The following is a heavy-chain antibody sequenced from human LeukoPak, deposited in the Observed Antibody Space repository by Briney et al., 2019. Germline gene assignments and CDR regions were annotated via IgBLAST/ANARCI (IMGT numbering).Heavy chain of an antibody. CDR2: ISSGGSTI. CDR3: AKGSSGSGRTTRFDY. V-gene: IGHV3-48*03. D-gene: IGHD3-10*01. CDR1: GFTFSSYE. Sequence: GGSLRLSCAASGFTFSSYEMNWVRQAPGKGLEWVSYISSGGSTIYYADSVKGRFTISRDNSKNTLYLQMNSLRAEDTAVYYCAKGSSGSGRTTRFDYWGQGTLVTVSS. J-gene: IGHJ4*02.